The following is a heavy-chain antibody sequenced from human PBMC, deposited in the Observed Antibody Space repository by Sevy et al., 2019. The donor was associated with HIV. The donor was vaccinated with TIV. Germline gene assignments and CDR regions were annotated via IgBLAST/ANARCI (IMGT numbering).Heavy chain of an antibody. D-gene: IGHD3-22*01. Sequence: GVSLRLSCAASGFTFSSYAMSWVRQAPGKGLEWVSTISGSGGSTYYADSVKGRFTISRDNFKNTLYLQMNSLRAEDTAVYYCATLGTYYYDGSGYYYQVPSDYWGQGTLVTVSS. CDR1: GFTFSSYA. CDR2: ISGSGGST. V-gene: IGHV3-23*01. J-gene: IGHJ4*02. CDR3: ATLGTYYYDGSGYYYQVPSDY.